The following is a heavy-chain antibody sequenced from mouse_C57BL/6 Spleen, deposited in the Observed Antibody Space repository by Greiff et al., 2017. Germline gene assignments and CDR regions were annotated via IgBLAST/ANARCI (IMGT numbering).Heavy chain of an antibody. CDR3: ARDRGNDAMDY. CDR1: GFTFSDYY. Sequence: DVQLQESEGGLVQPGSSMKLSCTASGFTFSDYYMAWVRQVPEKGLEWVANINYDGSSTYYLDSLKSRFIISRDNAKNILYLQMSSLKSEDTATYYCARDRGNDAMDYWGQGTSVTVSS. V-gene: IGHV5-16*01. D-gene: IGHD2-1*01. CDR2: INYDGSST. J-gene: IGHJ4*01.